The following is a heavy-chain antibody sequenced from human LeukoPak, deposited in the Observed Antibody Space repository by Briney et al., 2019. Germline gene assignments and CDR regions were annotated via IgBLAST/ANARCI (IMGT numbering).Heavy chain of an antibody. CDR3: ARGSMVRELADY. J-gene: IGHJ4*02. V-gene: IGHV4-59*01. CDR1: GGSFSGYY. CDR2: IYYSGST. Sequence: PSETLSLTCAVYGGSFSGYYWSWIRQPPGKGLEWIGYIYYSGSTNYNPSLKSRVTISVDTSKNQFSLKLSSVTAADTAVYYCARGSMVRELADYRGQGTLVTVSS. D-gene: IGHD3-10*01.